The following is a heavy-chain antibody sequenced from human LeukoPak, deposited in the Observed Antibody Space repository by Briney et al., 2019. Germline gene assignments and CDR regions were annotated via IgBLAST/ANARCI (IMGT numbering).Heavy chain of an antibody. V-gene: IGHV5-51*01. CDR3: ATGYSSGWNGYYFDY. D-gene: IGHD6-19*01. Sequence: GESLKISCKASGYIFTSYWIGWVRQLPGKGLEWMGIIYPADSDTRYSPSFQGQVTISADKSITTAYLQWRSLKASDTAIYFCATGYSSGWNGYYFDYWGQGTPVTVSS. J-gene: IGHJ4*02. CDR1: GYIFTSYW. CDR2: IYPADSDT.